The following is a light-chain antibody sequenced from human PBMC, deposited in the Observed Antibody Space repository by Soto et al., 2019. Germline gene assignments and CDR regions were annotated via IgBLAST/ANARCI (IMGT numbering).Light chain of an antibody. CDR3: QVWDSGSDHPGV. J-gene: IGLJ3*02. V-gene: IGLV3-21*02. CDR2: DNR. CDR1: TIGTKS. Sequence: SSELTQAPSVSVAPGQTATISCGGNTIGTKSVHWYQQRPGQAPVVVVYDNRDRPSGVPDRFSGSNSGNTATLTINRVEPGDEAAYYCQVWDSGSDHPGVFGGGTKRTVL.